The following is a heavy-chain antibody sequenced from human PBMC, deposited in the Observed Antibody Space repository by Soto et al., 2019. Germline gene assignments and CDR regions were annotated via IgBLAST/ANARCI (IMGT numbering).Heavy chain of an antibody. D-gene: IGHD1-26*01. Sequence: SVKVSCKASGYTFTSYAMHWVRQAPGQRLEWMGWINAGNGNTKYSQKFQGRVTITRDTSASTAYMELSSLRSEDTAVYYCARGGSLYWYFDLWGRGTPVTVSS. CDR3: ARGGSLYWYFDL. CDR2: INAGNGNT. J-gene: IGHJ2*01. CDR1: GYTFTSYA. V-gene: IGHV1-3*01.